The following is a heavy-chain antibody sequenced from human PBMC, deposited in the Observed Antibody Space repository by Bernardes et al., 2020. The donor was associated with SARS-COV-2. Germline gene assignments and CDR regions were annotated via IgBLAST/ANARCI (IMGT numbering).Heavy chain of an antibody. CDR1: GYVFTTYY. J-gene: IGHJ5*01. CDR3: ARGEGPYCSGGDCYWFDS. CDR2: INPLGGSR. Sequence: ASVKVSCKASGYVFTTYYMHWVRQVPGQGLEWMGIINPLGGSRTYAQKFQGRVSMTRDTSTSTIYMELSSLRSEDTAVYYCARGEGPYCSGGDCYWFDSWGQGTLVTVSS. D-gene: IGHD2-21*02. V-gene: IGHV1-46*01.